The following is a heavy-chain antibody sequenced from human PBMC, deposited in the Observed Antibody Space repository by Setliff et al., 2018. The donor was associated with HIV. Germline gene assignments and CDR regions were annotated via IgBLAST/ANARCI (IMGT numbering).Heavy chain of an antibody. CDR3: ARKGSSSRSQEYYYDF. V-gene: IGHV4-34*01. Sequence: SETLSLTCSVYGTSFSDHYWSWVRQTPGKGLEWIGEMNQSGTTNYNPSLKSRVTMSLDTSKNQFSLKLNSVTALDTDVYYCARKGSSSRSQEYYYDFWGQGTLVTVSS. J-gene: IGHJ4*02. CDR2: MNQSGTT. CDR1: GTSFSDHY. D-gene: IGHD6-13*01.